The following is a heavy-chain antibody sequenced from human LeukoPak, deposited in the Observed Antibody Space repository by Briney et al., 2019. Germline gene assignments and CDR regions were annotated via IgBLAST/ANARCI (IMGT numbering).Heavy chain of an antibody. J-gene: IGHJ4*02. CDR1: GYTFTGYY. D-gene: IGHD3/OR15-3a*01. Sequence: ASVKVSCKASGYTFTGYYMHWVRQAPGQGLEWMGWINPNSGGTNYAQKFQGRVTMTRDTSTSTVYMDLSSLRSEDTAVYYCARGYPLDWNYFDYWGQGTLVTVSS. CDR2: INPNSGGT. CDR3: ARGYPLDWNYFDY. V-gene: IGHV1-2*02.